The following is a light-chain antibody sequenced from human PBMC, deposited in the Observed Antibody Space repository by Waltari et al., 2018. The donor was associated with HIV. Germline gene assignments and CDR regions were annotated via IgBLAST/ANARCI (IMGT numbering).Light chain of an antibody. CDR1: QDINNY. Sequence: DIQMTQSPSSLSASVGDRVTITCQASQDINNYLNWYQQKPGKAHKLLIYDASNLETGVPSRFSGSGSGTDFTFTISSLQPEDIATYYCQQYDNLPLYTFGQGTKLEIK. CDR2: DAS. V-gene: IGKV1-33*01. CDR3: QQYDNLPLYT. J-gene: IGKJ2*01.